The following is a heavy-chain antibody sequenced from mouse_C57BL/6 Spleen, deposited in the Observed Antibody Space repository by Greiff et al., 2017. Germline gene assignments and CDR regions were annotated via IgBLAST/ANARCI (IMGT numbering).Heavy chain of an antibody. V-gene: IGHV3-8*01. CDR1: GYSITSDY. D-gene: IGHD2-4*01. CDR3: AHYDYDESYYFDY. Sequence: DVQLVESGPGLAKPSQTLSLTCSVTGYSITSDYWNWIRKFPGNKLEYMGYISYSGSTYYNPSLKSRISITRDTSKNQYYLQLNSVTTEDTATYYCAHYDYDESYYFDYWGQGTTLTVSS. CDR2: ISYSGST. J-gene: IGHJ2*01.